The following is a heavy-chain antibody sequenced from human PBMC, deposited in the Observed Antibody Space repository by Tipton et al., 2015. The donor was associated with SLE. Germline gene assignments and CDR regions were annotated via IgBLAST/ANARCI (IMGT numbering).Heavy chain of an antibody. CDR3: ARGDDILTGYIY. CDR2: INHSGST. D-gene: IGHD3-9*01. CDR1: GGSFSGYY. V-gene: IGHV4-34*01. J-gene: IGHJ4*02. Sequence: LRLSCAVYGGSFSGYYWSWIRQPPGKGLEWIGEINHSGSTNYNPSPKSRVTISVDTSKNQFSLKLRSVTAADTAVYRCARGDDILTGYIYWGQGTLVTVSS.